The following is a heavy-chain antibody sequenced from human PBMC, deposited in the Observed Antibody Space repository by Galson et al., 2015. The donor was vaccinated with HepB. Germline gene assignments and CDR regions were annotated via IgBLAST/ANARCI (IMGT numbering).Heavy chain of an antibody. Sequence: SVKVSCKASGGTFSSYAISWVRQAPGQGLEWMGGIIPIFGTANYAQKFQGRVTITADESTSTAYMELSSLRSEDTAVYYCARATVGATGAVDAFDIWGQGTMVTVSS. CDR2: IIPIFGTA. CDR3: ARATVGATGAVDAFDI. V-gene: IGHV1-69*13. D-gene: IGHD1-26*01. CDR1: GGTFSSYA. J-gene: IGHJ3*02.